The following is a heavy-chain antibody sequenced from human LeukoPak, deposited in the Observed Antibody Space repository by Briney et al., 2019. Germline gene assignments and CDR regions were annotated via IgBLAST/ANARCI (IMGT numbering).Heavy chain of an antibody. J-gene: IGHJ4*02. D-gene: IGHD3-3*01. CDR1: GYTLTGYY. CDR2: INPNSGGT. Sequence: ASVKVSCKASGYTLTGYYMHWVRQAPGQGLEWMGWINPNSGGTNYAQKFQGRVTMTRDTSISTAYMELSRLRSDDTAVYYCAATIFGVANPDYWGQGTLVTVSS. V-gene: IGHV1-2*02. CDR3: AATIFGVANPDY.